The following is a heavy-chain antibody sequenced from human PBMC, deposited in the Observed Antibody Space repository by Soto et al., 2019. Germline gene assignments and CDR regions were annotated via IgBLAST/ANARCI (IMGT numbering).Heavy chain of an antibody. CDR3: AREKASGSYYDYYYGMDV. Sequence: ASVKVSCKASGYTFTGYYMHWVRQAPGQGLERMGWINPNSGGTNYAQKFQGWVTMTRDTSISTAYMELSRLRSDDTAVYYCAREKASGSYYDYYYGMDVWGQGTTVTV. V-gene: IGHV1-2*04. CDR2: INPNSGGT. CDR1: GYTFTGYY. D-gene: IGHD1-26*01. J-gene: IGHJ6*02.